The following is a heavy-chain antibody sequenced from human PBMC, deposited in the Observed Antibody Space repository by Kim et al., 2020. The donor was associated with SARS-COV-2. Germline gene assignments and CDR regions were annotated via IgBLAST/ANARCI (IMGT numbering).Heavy chain of an antibody. J-gene: IGHJ4*02. CDR3: AREDIVATKFDY. CDR2: ISSSSSYI. D-gene: IGHD5-12*01. V-gene: IGHV3-21*01. Sequence: GSLRLSCAASGFTFSSYIMNWVRQAPGKGLEWVSSISSSSSYIYYADSVKGRFTISRDNAKNSLYLQMNSLRAEDTAVYYCAREDIVATKFDYWGQGTLVTVSS. CDR1: GFTFSSYI.